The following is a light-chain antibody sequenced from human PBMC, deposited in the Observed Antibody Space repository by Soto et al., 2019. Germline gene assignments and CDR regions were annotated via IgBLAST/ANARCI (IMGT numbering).Light chain of an antibody. V-gene: IGKV3-11*01. CDR3: QQANSFPLT. CDR2: GTS. CDR1: PSVTNF. Sequence: PGERATISFTASPSVTNFLAWYQQKPGQAPRLLIYGTSNRATGIPDRFSGSGSGTDFTLTISSLEPEDSAIYYCQQANSFPLTFGGGTKVDIK. J-gene: IGKJ4*01.